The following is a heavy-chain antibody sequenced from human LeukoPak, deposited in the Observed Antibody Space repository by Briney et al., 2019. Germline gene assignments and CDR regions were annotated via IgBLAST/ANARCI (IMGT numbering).Heavy chain of an antibody. CDR2: IIPIFGTA. V-gene: IGHV1-69*05. CDR3: ARDRGYSYGFVEAAVHFLNWFDP. J-gene: IGHJ5*02. Sequence: RASVKVSCKASGGTFSSYAISWVRQAPGQGLEWTGGIIPIFGTANYAQKFQGRVTITTDESTSTAYMELSSLRSEDTAVYYCARDRGYSYGFVEAAVHFLNWFDPWGQGTLVTVSS. D-gene: IGHD5-18*01. CDR1: GGTFSSYA.